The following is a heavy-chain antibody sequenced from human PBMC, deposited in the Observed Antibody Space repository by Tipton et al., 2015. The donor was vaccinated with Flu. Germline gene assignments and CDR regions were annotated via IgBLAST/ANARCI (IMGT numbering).Heavy chain of an antibody. Sequence: TLSLTCTVSGGSISSYYWSWIRQHPGKGLEWIGYIYYSGSTYYNPSLKSRVTISVDTSKNQFSLKLSSVTAADTAVYYCATLTGPYGYFDYWGQGTLVTVSS. CDR3: ATLTGPYGYFDY. V-gene: IGHV4-59*06. CDR2: IYYSGST. J-gene: IGHJ4*02. CDR1: GGSISSYY. D-gene: IGHD3-9*01.